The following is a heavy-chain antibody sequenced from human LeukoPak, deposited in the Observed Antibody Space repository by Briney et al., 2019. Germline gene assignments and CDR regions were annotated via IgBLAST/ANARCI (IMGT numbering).Heavy chain of an antibody. Sequence: ASVKVSCKASGYTFTGYYMHWVRQAPGPGNEWMGWINPNSGGTNYAPKFQGRVTMTRDTSISTAYMELSRLRSDDTAVYYCARGPRSTSPSIKYNWFDPWGQGTLVTVSS. J-gene: IGHJ5*02. CDR1: GYTFTGYY. CDR3: ARGPRSTSPSIKYNWFDP. D-gene: IGHD1-14*01. CDR2: INPNSGGT. V-gene: IGHV1-2*02.